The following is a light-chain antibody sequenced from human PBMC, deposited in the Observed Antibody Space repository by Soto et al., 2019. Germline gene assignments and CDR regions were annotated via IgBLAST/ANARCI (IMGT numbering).Light chain of an antibody. CDR3: QQLNSYPLT. Sequence: DIQLTQSPSFLSASVGDRVTITCRASQGISSYLAWYQQEPGKAPKLLIYAASTLQSGVPSRFSGSGSGTEFTLTNSSLQPTDFATYYCQQLNSYPLTFGGGSKVEIK. J-gene: IGKJ4*01. CDR2: AAS. CDR1: QGISSY. V-gene: IGKV1-9*01.